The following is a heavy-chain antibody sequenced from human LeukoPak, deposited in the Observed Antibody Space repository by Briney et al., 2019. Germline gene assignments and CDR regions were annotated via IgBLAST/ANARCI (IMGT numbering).Heavy chain of an antibody. D-gene: IGHD7-27*01. CDR1: GFSVSTDY. V-gene: IGHV3-53*01. J-gene: IGHJ4*02. CDR3: ARGWGSFEN. Sequence: GGSLRLSCAASGFSVSTDYMTWVRQAPGEGLEWVPTLYSGGNTYYADSVKGRFTISRDNSKNTLYLEMSSLRAEDTAVYSCARGWGSFENWGQGTLVAVSS. CDR2: LYSGGNT.